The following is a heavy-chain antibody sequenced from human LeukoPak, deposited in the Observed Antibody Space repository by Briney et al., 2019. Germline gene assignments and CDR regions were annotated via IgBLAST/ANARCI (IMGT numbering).Heavy chain of an antibody. CDR1: GGSISSNNW. CDR3: ARETEGAYDFYY. Sequence: SPSETLSLTCAVSGGSISSNNWWSWVRQPPGKGLEWIGEIYHSGSANYNPSLKSRVTISLDKSENQVSLKLSSVTAADTAVYYCARETEGAYDFYYWGPGTLVTVSS. CDR2: IYHSGSA. J-gene: IGHJ4*02. V-gene: IGHV4-4*02. D-gene: IGHD3/OR15-3a*01.